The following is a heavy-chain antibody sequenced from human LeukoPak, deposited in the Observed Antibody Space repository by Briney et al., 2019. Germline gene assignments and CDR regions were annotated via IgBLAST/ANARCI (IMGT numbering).Heavy chain of an antibody. CDR2: IDPSDSYT. V-gene: IGHV5-10-1*01. CDR1: GYSFTSYW. Sequence: GESLKISCKGSGYSFTSYWISWVRQMPGKGLEWMGRIDPSDSYTNYNPSFQGHVTISADKSISTAYLQWSSLKASDTAVYYCARDDIAVAGTTRQGYFDYWGQGTLVTVSS. D-gene: IGHD6-19*01. CDR3: ARDDIAVAGTTRQGYFDY. J-gene: IGHJ4*02.